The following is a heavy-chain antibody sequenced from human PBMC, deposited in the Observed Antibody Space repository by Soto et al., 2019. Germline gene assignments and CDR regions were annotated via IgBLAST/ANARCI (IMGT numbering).Heavy chain of an antibody. V-gene: IGHV3-30-3*01. CDR3: ARGPSSLTRFDY. CDR1: GFTFSSYA. CDR2: ISYDGSNK. Sequence: GGSLRLSCAASGFTFSSYAMHWVRQVPGKGLEWVAVISYDGSNKYYADSVKGRFTISRDNSKNTLYLQMNSLTAEDTAVYYCARGPSSLTRFDYWGQGTLVTVSS. D-gene: IGHD2-2*01. J-gene: IGHJ4*02.